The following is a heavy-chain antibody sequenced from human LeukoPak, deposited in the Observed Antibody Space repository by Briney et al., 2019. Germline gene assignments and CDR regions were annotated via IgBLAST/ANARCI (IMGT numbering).Heavy chain of an antibody. CDR2: ITTDGSGA. J-gene: IGHJ1*01. V-gene: IGHV3-23*01. Sequence: GGSLRLSCAASGFTFSSYAMSWVRQAPGKGLEWVSGITTDGSGAYYADSVKGRFTVSRDNSKNTVFLQMNSLRGEDAAIYYCAKGVLGAGSLLEYFQHWGQGTLVTVSS. D-gene: IGHD3-10*01. CDR1: GFTFSSYA. CDR3: AKGVLGAGSLLEYFQH.